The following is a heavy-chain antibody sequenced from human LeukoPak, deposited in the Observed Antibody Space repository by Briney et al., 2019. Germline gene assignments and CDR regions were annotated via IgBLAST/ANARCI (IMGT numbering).Heavy chain of an antibody. V-gene: IGHV3-74*01. CDR1: GFTFHDYA. CDR3: ARMTAHAFDI. Sequence: GGSLRLSCAAPGFTFHDYAMHWVRQAPGKGLVWVSCINGDGGRTNYADSVKGRFTISRDNAKNTLYLQMNSLRAEDTAVYYCARMTAHAFDIWGQGTMVTVSS. D-gene: IGHD2-21*02. CDR2: INGDGGRT. J-gene: IGHJ3*02.